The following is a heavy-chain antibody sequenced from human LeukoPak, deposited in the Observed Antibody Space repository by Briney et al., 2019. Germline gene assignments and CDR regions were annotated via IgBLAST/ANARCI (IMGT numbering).Heavy chain of an antibody. J-gene: IGHJ4*02. D-gene: IGHD3-22*01. Sequence: PSETLSLTCTVSGGSISSSGYYWGWIRQPPGKGLEWIGSISSGGSTHYIPSLKSRVTISVDTSKNQFSLELSSVTAADTAVYYCARRSYDGSGYYYVDYWGQGTLVTVSS. CDR1: GGSISSSGYY. CDR2: ISSGGST. V-gene: IGHV4-39*01. CDR3: ARRSYDGSGYYYVDY.